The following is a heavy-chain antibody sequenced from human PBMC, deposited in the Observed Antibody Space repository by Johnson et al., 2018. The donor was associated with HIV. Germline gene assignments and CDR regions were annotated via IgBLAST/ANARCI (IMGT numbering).Heavy chain of an antibody. CDR2: IPRDDRT. V-gene: IGHV3-53*01. Sequence: VQLVESGGGLIQPGGSLRLSCAASGFSVSGSYMGWVRLAPGKGLEWVSYIPRDDRTYYADSVKGRCTISRDNSKNTLYLQMNSLRAEYTAVYYCAKSPAKDHGGNSGAFDIWGQGTLVTVSS. J-gene: IGHJ3*02. D-gene: IGHD4-23*01. CDR1: GFSVSGSY. CDR3: AKSPAKDHGGNSGAFDI.